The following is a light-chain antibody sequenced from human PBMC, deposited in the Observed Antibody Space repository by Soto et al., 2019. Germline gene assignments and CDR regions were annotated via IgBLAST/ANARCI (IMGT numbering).Light chain of an antibody. CDR3: KSYAGSNTYV. J-gene: IGLJ1*01. CDR2: EVV. V-gene: IGLV2-8*01. Sequence: QAVVTQPPSASGSPGQSVTISGTGTKNDIGVYDFVSWYQHHPGKAPRLIIYEVVQRPSGVPDRFSGSKSGNTASLTVSGLQAADEADYFCKSYAGSNTYVFGSGTKLTVL. CDR1: KNDIGVYDF.